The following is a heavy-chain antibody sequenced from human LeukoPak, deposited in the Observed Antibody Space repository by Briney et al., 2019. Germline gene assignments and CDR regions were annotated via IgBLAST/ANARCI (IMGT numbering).Heavy chain of an antibody. Sequence: GRSLRLSCAASGFTFSSYGMHWVRQAPGKGLEWVAVIWYDGSNKYYADSAKGRFTISRDNSKNTLYLQMNSLRAEDTAVYYCARSPRGSGSYYWDYWGQGTLVTVSS. CDR2: IWYDGSNK. J-gene: IGHJ4*02. CDR3: ARSPRGSGSYYWDY. D-gene: IGHD3-10*01. V-gene: IGHV3-33*01. CDR1: GFTFSSYG.